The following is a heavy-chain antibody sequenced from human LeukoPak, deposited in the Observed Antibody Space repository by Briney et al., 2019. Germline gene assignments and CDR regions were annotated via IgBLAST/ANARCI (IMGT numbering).Heavy chain of an antibody. J-gene: IGHJ6*04. CDR3: ARCQFDWNAIYYYGMDV. CDR1: GFTFSSYA. V-gene: IGHV3-30*04. Sequence: GRSLRLSCAASGFTFSSYAMHWVRQAPGKGLEWVAVISYDGSNKYYADSVKGRFTISRDNSKNTLYLQMNSLRAEDTAVYYCARCQFDWNAIYYYGMDVWGEGTTVTVSS. D-gene: IGHD1-1*01. CDR2: ISYDGSNK.